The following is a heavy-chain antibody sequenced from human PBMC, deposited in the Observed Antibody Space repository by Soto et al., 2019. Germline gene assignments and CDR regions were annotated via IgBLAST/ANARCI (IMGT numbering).Heavy chain of an antibody. V-gene: IGHV3-30*18. J-gene: IGHJ4*02. D-gene: IGHD6-13*01. CDR2: ISYDGNTK. CDR3: AKRMAATQHFDY. Sequence: GGSLRLSCAASGFTFSNYGMHWVRQAPGKGLEWVALISYDGNTKYYADSVKGRFTISRDNSQNTLYLQMNSLRTEDTAVYYCAKRMAATQHFDYWGQGALVTVSS. CDR1: GFTFSNYG.